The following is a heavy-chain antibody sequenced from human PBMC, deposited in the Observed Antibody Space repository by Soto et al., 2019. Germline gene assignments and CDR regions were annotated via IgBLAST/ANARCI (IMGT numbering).Heavy chain of an antibody. Sequence: VASVKVSCKASAYTLTGYYFHWVRQAPGQGLEWMGWINPDSGGTNYAQKFQGRVTMTRDTSISTAYMELSRLRSDDTAVYYCATTYSKSSPVFDSWGQGTLVTVSS. CDR1: AYTLTGYY. J-gene: IGHJ4*02. CDR2: INPDSGGT. V-gene: IGHV1-2*02. CDR3: ATTYSKSSPVFDS. D-gene: IGHD6-6*01.